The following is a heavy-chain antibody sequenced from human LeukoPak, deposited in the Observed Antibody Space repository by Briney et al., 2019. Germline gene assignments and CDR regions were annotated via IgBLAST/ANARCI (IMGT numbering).Heavy chain of an antibody. V-gene: IGHV1-69*13. CDR2: IIPIFGTA. CDR3: AKTSQGDVLRYFDWLLLSFDY. Sequence: SVKVSCKASGGTFSSYAISWVRQAPGQGLEWMGGIIPIFGTANYAQNFQGRVTITADESTSTAYMELSSLRSEDTAVYYCAKTSQGDVLRYFDWLLLSFDYWGQGTLVTVSS. D-gene: IGHD3-9*01. J-gene: IGHJ4*02. CDR1: GGTFSSYA.